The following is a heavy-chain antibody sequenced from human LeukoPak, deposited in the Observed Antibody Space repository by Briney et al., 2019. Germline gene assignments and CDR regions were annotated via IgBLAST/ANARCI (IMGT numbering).Heavy chain of an antibody. CDR2: IYYSGST. CDR1: GGSISSGDYY. J-gene: IGHJ3*02. D-gene: IGHD2-2*01. CDR3: AREVVVPAAHAFDI. Sequence: SETLSLTCTVSGGSISSGDYYWSWIRQPPGKGLEWIGYIYYSGSTYYNPSLKSRVTISVDTSKNQFSLKLSSVTAAGTAVYYCAREVVVPAAHAFDIWGQGTMVTVSS. V-gene: IGHV4-30-4*08.